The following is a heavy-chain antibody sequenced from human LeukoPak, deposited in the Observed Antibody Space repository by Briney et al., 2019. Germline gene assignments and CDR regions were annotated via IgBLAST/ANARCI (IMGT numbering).Heavy chain of an antibody. V-gene: IGHV3-48*03. J-gene: IGHJ4*02. Sequence: PGGSLRLSCAASGFTFSSYEMNWVRQAPGKGLEWVSYISSSGSTIYYADSVKGRFTISRDNAKNSLYLQMNSLRAEDTAVYYCARDDYVKDYDWGSYRQGLDYWGQGTLVTVSS. D-gene: IGHD3-16*02. CDR3: ARDDYVKDYDWGSYRQGLDY. CDR1: GFTFSSYE. CDR2: ISSSGSTI.